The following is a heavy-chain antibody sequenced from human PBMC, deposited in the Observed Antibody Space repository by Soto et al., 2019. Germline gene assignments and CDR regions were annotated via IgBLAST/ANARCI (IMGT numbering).Heavy chain of an antibody. CDR3: ARHEGPSVAGTFVY. D-gene: IGHD6-19*01. Sequence: EVQLVQSGAEVKKPGESLRISCKASGYTFTKYWITWVRQMPGKGLEWMARIDPGDSYSDYSPSFRGHVTMSVDKSSSPVHLQWTSLKASDTAIYYCARHEGPSVAGTFVYWGQGTLVTVSS. V-gene: IGHV5-10-1*03. J-gene: IGHJ4*02. CDR1: GYTFTKYW. CDR2: IDPGDSYS.